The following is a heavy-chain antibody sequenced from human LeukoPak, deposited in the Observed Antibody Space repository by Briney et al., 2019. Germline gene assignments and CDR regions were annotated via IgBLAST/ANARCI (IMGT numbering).Heavy chain of an antibody. CDR1: GFTFSSHT. CDR3: TRDLGGYGDYGTNFDY. D-gene: IGHD4-17*01. CDR2: ISSSSSYI. V-gene: IGHV3-21*01. J-gene: IGHJ4*02. Sequence: SGGSLRLSCEASGFTFSSHTMNWVRQAPGKGLEWVSSISSSSSYIYCADSVKGRFTISRDNAKNSLYLQMNSLRAEDTAVYYCTRDLGGYGDYGTNFDYWGQGTLVTVSS.